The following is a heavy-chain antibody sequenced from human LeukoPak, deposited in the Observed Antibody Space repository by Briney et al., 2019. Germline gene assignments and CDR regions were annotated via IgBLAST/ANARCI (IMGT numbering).Heavy chain of an antibody. CDR1: GYTFTSYG. V-gene: IGHV1-18*01. CDR2: ISAYNGNT. J-gene: IGHJ6*02. CDR3: ARDDGYYGSGSYKPYGMDV. Sequence: ASVKVSCKASGYTFTSYGISWVRQAPGQGLEWMGWISAYNGNTNYAQKLQGRVTMTTDTSTSTAYMELRSLRSDDTAVYYCARDDGYYGSGSYKPYGMDVWGQGTTVTVPS. D-gene: IGHD3-10*01.